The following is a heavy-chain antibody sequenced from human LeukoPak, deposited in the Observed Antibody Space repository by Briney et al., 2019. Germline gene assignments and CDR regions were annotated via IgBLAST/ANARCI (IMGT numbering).Heavy chain of an antibody. Sequence: MSSETLSLTCTVSGGSISSYYWSWIRQPPGRGLEWIGYVYYSGSTNYNSSLKSRVTISVDTSKNQFSLNLRSVTAADTAVYYCARDPYGAEHAFDIWGQGTMVTVSS. CDR3: ARDPYGAEHAFDI. CDR2: VYYSGST. D-gene: IGHD4-17*01. V-gene: IGHV4-59*12. CDR1: GGSISSYY. J-gene: IGHJ3*02.